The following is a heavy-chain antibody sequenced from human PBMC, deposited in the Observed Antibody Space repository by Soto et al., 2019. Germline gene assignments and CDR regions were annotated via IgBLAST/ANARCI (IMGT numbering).Heavy chain of an antibody. D-gene: IGHD3-22*01. CDR3: ARDYYDSSGYHTPFDY. V-gene: IGHV1-3*01. CDR1: GYTFTSYA. Sequence: ASVKVSCKASGYTFTSYAMHWVRQAPGQRLEWMGWINAGNGNTKYSQKFQGRVTITRDTSASTAYMELSSLRSEDTAVNYCARDYYDSSGYHTPFDYWGQGTLVTVSS. J-gene: IGHJ4*02. CDR2: INAGNGNT.